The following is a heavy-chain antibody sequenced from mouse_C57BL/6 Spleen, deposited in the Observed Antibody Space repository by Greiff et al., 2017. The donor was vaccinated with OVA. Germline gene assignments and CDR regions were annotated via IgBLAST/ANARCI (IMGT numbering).Heavy chain of an antibody. CDR2: ISSGSSTI. D-gene: IGHD2-4*01. V-gene: IGHV5-17*01. CDR1: GFTFSDYG. Sequence: DVMLVESGGGLVKPGGSLTLSCAASGFTFSDYGMHWVRQAPEKGLEWVAYISSGSSTIYYADTVKGRFTISRDNAKNTLFLQMTSLRSEDTAMYYCARGDYDDYYAMDYWGQGTSVTVSS. J-gene: IGHJ4*01. CDR3: ARGDYDDYYAMDY.